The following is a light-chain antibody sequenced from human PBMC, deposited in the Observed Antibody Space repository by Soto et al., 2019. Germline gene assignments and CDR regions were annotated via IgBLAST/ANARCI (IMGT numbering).Light chain of an antibody. CDR3: QQYNNWPYT. CDR1: QSVSSN. J-gene: IGKJ2*01. CDR2: GAS. Sequence: EIVMTQSPATLSVSPGERATLSCRASQSVSSNLVWYQQKPGQAPRLLIYGASTRATGIPARFSGSGSGTXXXXXXXXXXXXDFAVYYCQQYNNWPYTFGQXTKLEIK. V-gene: IGKV3-15*01.